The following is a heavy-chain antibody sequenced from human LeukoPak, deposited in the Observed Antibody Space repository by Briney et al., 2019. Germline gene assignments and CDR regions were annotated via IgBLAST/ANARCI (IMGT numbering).Heavy chain of an antibody. CDR1: GYTFTSYG. CDR3: ARVLAGPYYYDSSGAEYFQH. V-gene: IGHV1-18*01. D-gene: IGHD3-22*01. CDR2: ISAYNGNT. J-gene: IGHJ1*01. Sequence: ASVKVSCKASGYTFTSYGISWVRQAPGQGLEWMAWISAYNGNTNYAQKLQGRVTMTTDTSTSTAYMELRSLRSDDTAVYYCARVLAGPYYYDSSGAEYFQHWGQGTLVTVSS.